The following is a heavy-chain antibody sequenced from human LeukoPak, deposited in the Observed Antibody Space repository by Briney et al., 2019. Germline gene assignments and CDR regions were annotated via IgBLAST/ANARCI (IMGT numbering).Heavy chain of an antibody. J-gene: IGHJ6*03. D-gene: IGHD2-15*01. CDR3: ARGAYCSGGTCYHNPYYYYHMDV. CDR1: GGYVNSGYYY. Sequence: SETLSLTCTVSGGYVNSGYYYWNWIRPPPGKGLEWIGYIYYSGSTKYNPSLKSRVPISVDTSENQFSLKLTSVTAADTAVYYCARGAYCSGGTCYHNPYYYYHMDVWGTGTTVTVSS. V-gene: IGHV4-61*01. CDR2: IYYSGST.